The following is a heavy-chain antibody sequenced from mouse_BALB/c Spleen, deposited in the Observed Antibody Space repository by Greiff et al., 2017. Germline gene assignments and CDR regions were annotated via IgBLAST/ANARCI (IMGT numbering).Heavy chain of an antibody. Sequence: EVKLMESGAELVKPGASVKLSCTASGFNIKDTYMHWVKQRPEQGLEWIGRIDPANGNTKYDPKFQGKATITADTSSNTAYLQLSSLTSEDTAVYYCARLGYDGGFAYWGQGTLVTVSA. D-gene: IGHD2-2*01. V-gene: IGHV14-3*02. CDR1: GFNIKDTY. CDR2: IDPANGNT. CDR3: ARLGYDGGFAY. J-gene: IGHJ3*01.